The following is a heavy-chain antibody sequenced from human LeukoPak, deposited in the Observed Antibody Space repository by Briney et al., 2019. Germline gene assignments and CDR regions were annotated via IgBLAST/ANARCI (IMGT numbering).Heavy chain of an antibody. Sequence: GGSLRLSRAASGFTFSSYSMNWVRQAPGKGLEWVSSISSSSSYIYYADSVKGRFTISRDNAKNSLYLQMNSLRAEDTAVYYCASPYGSHYGMDVWGQGTTVTVSS. D-gene: IGHD3-10*01. V-gene: IGHV3-21*01. CDR1: GFTFSSYS. CDR2: ISSSSSYI. CDR3: ASPYGSHYGMDV. J-gene: IGHJ6*02.